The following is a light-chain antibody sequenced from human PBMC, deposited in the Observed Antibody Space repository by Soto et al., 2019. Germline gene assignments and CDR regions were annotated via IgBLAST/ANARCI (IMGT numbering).Light chain of an antibody. CDR1: SSDVGSYEY. J-gene: IGLJ1*01. CDR3: SSYANSNNPCV. Sequence: QSALTQPPSASGSPGQSVTISCTGTSSDVGSYEYVSWYQQHPGKAPKLMIYEVSKRPSGVPDRFSGSKSGNTASLTVSGLQAEDEADYYCSSYANSNNPCVFGTGTKLTVL. V-gene: IGLV2-8*01. CDR2: EVS.